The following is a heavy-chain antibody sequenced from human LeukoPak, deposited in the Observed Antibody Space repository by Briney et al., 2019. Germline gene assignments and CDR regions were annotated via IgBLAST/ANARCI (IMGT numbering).Heavy chain of an antibody. V-gene: IGHV3-53*01. Sequence: GGSLRLSCAASGFTVSSNYMSWVRQAPGKGLEWVSVIYSGGSTYYADSVKGRFTISRDNSKNTLYLQMNSLRAEDTAVYYCATDYGDYVDAFDIWGQGTMVTVS. D-gene: IGHD4-17*01. CDR1: GFTVSSNY. CDR3: ATDYGDYVDAFDI. CDR2: IYSGGST. J-gene: IGHJ3*02.